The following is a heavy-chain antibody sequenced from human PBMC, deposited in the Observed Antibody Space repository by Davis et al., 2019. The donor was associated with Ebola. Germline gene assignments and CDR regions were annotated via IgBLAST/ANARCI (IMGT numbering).Heavy chain of an antibody. D-gene: IGHD2/OR15-2a*01. J-gene: IGHJ4*02. CDR1: GYTFTSYG. CDR3: ARDSQIHFMARPTY. CDR2: ISAYNGNT. V-gene: IGHV1-18*01. Sequence: AASVTVSCQASGYTFTSYGISWVRQAPGQGLEWMGWISAYNGNTNYAQKLQGRVTMTTDTSTSTAYMELRSLRSDDTAVYYCARDSQIHFMARPTYWGQGTLVTVSS.